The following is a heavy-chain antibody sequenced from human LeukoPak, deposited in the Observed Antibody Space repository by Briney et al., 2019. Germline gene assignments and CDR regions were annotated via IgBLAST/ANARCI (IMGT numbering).Heavy chain of an antibody. CDR3: TKDDAYSSSWYACDI. V-gene: IGHV3-30*18. Sequence: QAGGSLRLSCAASGFTFSSYGMHWVRQAPGKGLEWVAVISYDGSNKYCTDSVKGRFTISRDNSKNTLYLQMSSLRAEDTAVCYCTKDDAYSSSWYACDIRGQGTMVTVSS. J-gene: IGHJ3*02. CDR2: ISYDGSNK. D-gene: IGHD6-13*01. CDR1: GFTFSSYG.